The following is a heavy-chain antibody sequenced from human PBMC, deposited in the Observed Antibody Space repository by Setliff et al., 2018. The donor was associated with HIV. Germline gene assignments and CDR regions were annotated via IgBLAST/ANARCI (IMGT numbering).Heavy chain of an antibody. CDR3: ARCYYNFWSGYPLDYMDV. Sequence: PSETLSLTCTVSGGSISSHYWSWIRQPPGKGLEWSGHIYTSGSTNYNPSLKSRVTMSVGTSKNQFSPKLSSVTAADSAVYYCARCYYNFWSGYPLDYMDVWGKGTTVTVSS. J-gene: IGHJ6*03. CDR2: IYTSGST. CDR1: GGSISSHY. D-gene: IGHD3-3*01. V-gene: IGHV4-4*08.